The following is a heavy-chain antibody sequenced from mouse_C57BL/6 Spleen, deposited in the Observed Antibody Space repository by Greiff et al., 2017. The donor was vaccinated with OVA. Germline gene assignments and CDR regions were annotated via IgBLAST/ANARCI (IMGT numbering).Heavy chain of an antibody. Sequence: EVKVEESGPGLVKPSQSLSLTCSVTGYSITSGYYWNWIRQFPGNKLEWMGYISYDGSNNYNPSLKNRISITRDTSKNQFFLKLNSVTTEDTATYYCARVAPIYDGYYWYFDVWGTGTTVTVSS. J-gene: IGHJ1*03. D-gene: IGHD2-3*01. CDR3: ARVAPIYDGYYWYFDV. CDR1: GYSITSGYY. CDR2: ISYDGSN. V-gene: IGHV3-6*01.